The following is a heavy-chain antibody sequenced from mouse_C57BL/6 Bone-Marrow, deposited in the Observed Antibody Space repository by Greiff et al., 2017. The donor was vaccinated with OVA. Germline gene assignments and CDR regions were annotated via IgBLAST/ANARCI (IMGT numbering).Heavy chain of an antibody. CDR1: GYTFTSYG. V-gene: IGHV1-81*01. Sequence: QVQLQQSGAELARPGASVKLSCKASGYTFTSYGISWVKQRTGQGLEWIGEIYPRSGNTYYNEKFKGKATLTADKSSSTAYMELRSLTSEDSAVYFCARCGVTTNLADWGQGTLVTVSA. J-gene: IGHJ3*01. CDR2: IYPRSGNT. CDR3: ARCGVTTNLAD. D-gene: IGHD2-2*01.